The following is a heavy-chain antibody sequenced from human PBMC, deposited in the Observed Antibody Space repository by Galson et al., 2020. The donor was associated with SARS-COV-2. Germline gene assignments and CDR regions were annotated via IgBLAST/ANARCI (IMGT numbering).Heavy chain of an antibody. CDR1: GFTFSNFG. CDR3: ARAGYSSTWTLGDAFDV. CDR2: ISTDGNNN. J-gene: IGHJ3*01. V-gene: IGHV3-30*03. D-gene: IGHD3-16*02. Sequence: QAGGSLRLSCAASGFTFSNFGMHWVRQAPGKGLEWVAVISTDGNNNYDADSVKGRFTISRDNSDNTLYLQMHSLRPEDTAVYFCARAGYSSTWTLGDAFDVWGQGTLVTVSS.